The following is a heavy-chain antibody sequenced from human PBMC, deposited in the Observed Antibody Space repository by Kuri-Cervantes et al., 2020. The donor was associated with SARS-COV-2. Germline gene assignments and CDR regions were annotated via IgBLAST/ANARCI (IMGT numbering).Heavy chain of an antibody. CDR2: IKQDVSEK. D-gene: IGHD4-11*01. CDR3: ARVQDYYSNSQFDY. J-gene: IGHJ4*02. V-gene: IGHV3-7*05. Sequence: ETLSPACAASGFSFSSYWRSWVRQAPGKGLGWVANIKQDVSEKYSVDSVKSRFTISRDNAKNSLYLQMNRLRAEDTAVYYCARVQDYYSNSQFDYWGQGTLVTVSS. CDR1: GFSFSSYW.